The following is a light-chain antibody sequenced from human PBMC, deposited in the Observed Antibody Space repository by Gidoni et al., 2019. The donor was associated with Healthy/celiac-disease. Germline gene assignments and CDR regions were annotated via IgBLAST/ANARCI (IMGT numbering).Light chain of an antibody. CDR2: AAS. Sequence: DLQMTQSPSSVGDRVTITCRASQSISSYLNWYQQKPGKAPKLLIYAASSLQSGVPSRFSGSGSGTDFTLTISSLQPEDFATYYCQQSYSTPLTFGGGTKVEIK. J-gene: IGKJ4*01. CDR3: QQSYSTPLT. CDR1: QSISSY. V-gene: IGKV1-39*01.